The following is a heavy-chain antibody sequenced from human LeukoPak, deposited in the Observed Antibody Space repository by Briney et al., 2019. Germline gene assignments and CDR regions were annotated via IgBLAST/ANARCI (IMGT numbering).Heavy chain of an antibody. J-gene: IGHJ5*02. V-gene: IGHV4-4*07. Sequence: SETLSLTCTVSGGSISSYYWSWIRQPAGKGLEWIGRIYTSGSTNYNPSLKSRVTMSVDTSKNQFSLKLSSVTAADTAVYYCAREDFWSGYTFSNWFDPWGQGTLVTVSS. CDR2: IYTSGST. CDR3: AREDFWSGYTFSNWFDP. CDR1: GGSISSYY. D-gene: IGHD3-3*01.